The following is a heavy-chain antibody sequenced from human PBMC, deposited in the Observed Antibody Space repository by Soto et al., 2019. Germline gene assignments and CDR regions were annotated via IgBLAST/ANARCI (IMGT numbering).Heavy chain of an antibody. CDR1: GGSISSYY. J-gene: IGHJ4*02. D-gene: IGHD1-1*01. Sequence: ASETLSLTCTVSGGSISSYYWSWIRQPPGKGLEWIGYIYYSGSIIYNPSLKSRVTISIDTSKNQLSLKLTSVTAADTAFYYCARDHKSGDSWSFDYWGQGILVTVSS. CDR3: ARDHKSGDSWSFDY. CDR2: IYYSGSI. V-gene: IGHV4-59*12.